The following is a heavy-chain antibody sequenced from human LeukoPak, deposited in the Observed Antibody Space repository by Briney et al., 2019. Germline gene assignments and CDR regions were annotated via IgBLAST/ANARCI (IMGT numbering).Heavy chain of an antibody. Sequence: GGSLRLSCAASGFTFSSYSMNWVRQAPGKGLEWVSSISSSSSYIYYADSVKGRFTISRDNAKNSVYLQMNSLRAEDTAVYYCARDDRNGYPDYWGQGTLVTVSS. CDR1: GFTFSSYS. D-gene: IGHD5-24*01. V-gene: IGHV3-21*01. J-gene: IGHJ4*02. CDR3: ARDDRNGYPDY. CDR2: ISSSSSYI.